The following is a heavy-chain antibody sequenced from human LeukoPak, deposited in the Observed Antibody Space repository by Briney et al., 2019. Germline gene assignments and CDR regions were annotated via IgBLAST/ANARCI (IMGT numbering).Heavy chain of an antibody. CDR1: GGTFSSYA. V-gene: IGHV1-69*05. CDR3: ATAFLSRDGYNAVGRLDY. J-gene: IGHJ4*02. CDR2: IIPIFGTA. Sequence: ASVTVSCKASGGTFSSYAISWVRQAPGQGLEWMGGIIPIFGTANYAQKSRGRVTITTDESTSTAYMELSSLRSEDTVVYYCATAFLSRDGYNAVGRLDYWGQGTLVTVSS. D-gene: IGHD5-24*01.